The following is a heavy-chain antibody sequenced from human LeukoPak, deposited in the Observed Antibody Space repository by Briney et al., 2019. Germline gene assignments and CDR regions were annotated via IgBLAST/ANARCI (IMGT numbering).Heavy chain of an antibody. J-gene: IGHJ4*02. CDR3: ARHLGLRIYGFDY. V-gene: IGHV4-39*01. CDR1: GGSLSSSSYY. CDR2: IYYSGST. D-gene: IGHD5-12*01. Sequence: PSETLSLTCTVSGGSLSSSSYYWGWIRQPPGKGLEWIGSIYYSGSTYYNPSLKSRVTISVDTSKNQFSLKLSSVTAADTAVYYCARHLGLRIYGFDYWGQGTLVTVSS.